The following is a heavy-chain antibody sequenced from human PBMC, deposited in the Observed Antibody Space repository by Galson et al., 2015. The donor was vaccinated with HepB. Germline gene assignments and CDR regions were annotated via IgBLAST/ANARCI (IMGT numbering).Heavy chain of an antibody. Sequence: SVKVSCKASGGTFSSYTISWVRQAPGQGLEWMGRIIPILGIANYAQKFQGRVTITADKSTSTAYMELSSLRSEDTAVYYCAREGYCSSTSCYGLVDYWGQGTLVTVSS. J-gene: IGHJ4*02. CDR3: AREGYCSSTSCYGLVDY. V-gene: IGHV1-69*04. CDR2: IIPILGIA. D-gene: IGHD2-2*01. CDR1: GGTFSSYT.